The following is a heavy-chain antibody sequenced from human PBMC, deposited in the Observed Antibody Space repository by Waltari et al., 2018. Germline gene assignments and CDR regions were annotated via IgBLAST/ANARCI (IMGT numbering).Heavy chain of an antibody. CDR1: GGSISSPY. CDR2: IYYSGST. Sequence: VQLQESGPGLVKPSETLSLTCTVSGGSISSPYWSWIVPSPGKGLEWIGYIYYSGSTNYNPSLKSRVTISVDTSKNQFSLKLSSVTAADTAVYYCAREARGYFDYWGQGTLVTVSS. V-gene: IGHV4-59*11. J-gene: IGHJ4*02. CDR3: AREARGYFDY.